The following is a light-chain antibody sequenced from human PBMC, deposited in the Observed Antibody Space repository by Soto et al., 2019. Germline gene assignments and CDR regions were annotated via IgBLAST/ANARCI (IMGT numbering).Light chain of an antibody. J-gene: IGLJ2*01. Sequence: QSALTQPASVSGSPGQSITISRTGTSSDVGGYKYVSWYQHPPGKAPKLLIYEVSNRPSGVSNRFSGSKSGNTASLTISGLQDEDEADYYCTSYTSSSILIFGGGTKLTVL. CDR3: TSYTSSSILI. V-gene: IGLV2-14*01. CDR2: EVS. CDR1: SSDVGGYKY.